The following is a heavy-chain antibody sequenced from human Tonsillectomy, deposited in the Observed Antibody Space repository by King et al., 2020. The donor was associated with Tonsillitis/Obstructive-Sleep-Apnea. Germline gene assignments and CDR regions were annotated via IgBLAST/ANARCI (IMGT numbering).Heavy chain of an antibody. J-gene: IGHJ5*02. V-gene: IGHV3-53*01. D-gene: IGHD5-24*01. CDR3: ASGRTWLST. CDR2: IYAAGST. CDR1: GLTVMANY. Sequence: EVQLVESGGGLIQPGGSLRLSCAASGLTVMANYMTWVRQAPGKGLEWVSIIYAAGSTKYADSVTGRFTISRDNSKNTVDLQMKSLRDEDTAVYYCASGRTWLSTWGQGTLVTVSS.